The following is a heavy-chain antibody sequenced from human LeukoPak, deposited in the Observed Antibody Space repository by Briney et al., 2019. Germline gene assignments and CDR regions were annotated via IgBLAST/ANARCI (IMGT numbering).Heavy chain of an antibody. J-gene: IGHJ4*02. D-gene: IGHD2/OR15-2a*01. CDR3: ARNMD. CDR2: IDYRGST. V-gene: IGHV4-39*01. Sequence: SETLSLTCTVSLDSFSGSRYYCGWIRQPPGEGQEWIGVIDYRGSTFYNPSLKSRVSISVDMSKSLFSLELSSVTAANTAVYYCARNMDWGQGTLVIVSS. CDR1: LDSFSGSRYY.